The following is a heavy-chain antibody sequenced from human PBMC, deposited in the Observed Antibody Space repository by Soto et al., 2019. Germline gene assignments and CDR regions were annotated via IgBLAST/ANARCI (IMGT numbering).Heavy chain of an antibody. D-gene: IGHD2-8*01. CDR1: GGPISSYY. Sequence: SETLSLTCTVSGGPISSYYWSWIRQPPGKGLEWIGYIYYSGSTNYNPSLKSRVTISVDKSKNQFSLKLSSVTAADTAVYYCARVLAGKGNYRPFDPWGQGTLVTVSS. CDR2: IYYSGST. V-gene: IGHV4-59*12. CDR3: ARVLAGKGNYRPFDP. J-gene: IGHJ5*02.